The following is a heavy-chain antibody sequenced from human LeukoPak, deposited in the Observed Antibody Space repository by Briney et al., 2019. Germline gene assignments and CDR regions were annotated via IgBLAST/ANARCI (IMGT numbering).Heavy chain of an antibody. CDR2: IRYDGSNK. D-gene: IGHD6-13*01. J-gene: IGHJ6*03. Sequence: PGGSLRLSCAASGFTFSSYWMSWVRQAPGKGLEWVAFIRYDGSNKYYADSVKGRFTISRDNAKNSLYLQMNSLRAEDTAVYYCARDFRAAAGTLPPFNYYYYYMDVWGKGTTVTVSS. CDR3: ARDFRAAAGTLPPFNYYYYYMDV. CDR1: GFTFSSYW. V-gene: IGHV3-30*02.